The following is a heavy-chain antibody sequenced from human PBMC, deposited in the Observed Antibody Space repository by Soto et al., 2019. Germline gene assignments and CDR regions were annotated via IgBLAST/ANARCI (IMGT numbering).Heavy chain of an antibody. Sequence: SLKISCKGSGYSFTSYWIGWVRQMPGKGLEWMGIIYPGDSDTRYSPSFQGQVTISADKSISTAYLQWSSLKASDTAMYYCASSYYYDSSGYYSIPFDYWGQGTLVTVSS. CDR3: ASSYYYDSSGYYSIPFDY. CDR2: IYPGDSDT. CDR1: GYSFTSYW. V-gene: IGHV5-51*01. J-gene: IGHJ4*02. D-gene: IGHD3-22*01.